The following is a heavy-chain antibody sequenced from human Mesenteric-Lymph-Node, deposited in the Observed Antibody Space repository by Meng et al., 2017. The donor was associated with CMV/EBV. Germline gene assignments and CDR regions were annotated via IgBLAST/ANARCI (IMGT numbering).Heavy chain of an antibody. D-gene: IGHD3-3*01. CDR2: INTNTGDP. J-gene: IGHJ4*02. CDR1: GYNFTNYG. Sequence: KASGYNFTNYGVNWVRQAPGQGLEWMGWINTNTGDPRYAQGFTGRFVFSLDTSVSATYLHISSLKAEDTAVYYCARAGSGYSYYFDYWGQGSLVTVSS. V-gene: IGHV7-4-1*02. CDR3: ARAGSGYSYYFDY.